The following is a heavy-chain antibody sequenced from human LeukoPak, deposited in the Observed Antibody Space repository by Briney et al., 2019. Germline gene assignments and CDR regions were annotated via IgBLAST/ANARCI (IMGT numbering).Heavy chain of an antibody. V-gene: IGHV3-21*01. D-gene: IGHD3-3*01. J-gene: IGHJ6*02. CDR3: ARAKYYDFWSGYPSRFMDV. CDR1: AFTFSTYS. Sequence: PGGSLRLSCAASAFTFSTYSMNWVRPAPGKGLEWVSSISSSSTYIYNADSVKGQFTISRDNAKNSLYLQMNSLRAKDTAVYYCARAKYYDFWSGYPSRFMDVWGQGTTVTVSS. CDR2: ISSSSTYI.